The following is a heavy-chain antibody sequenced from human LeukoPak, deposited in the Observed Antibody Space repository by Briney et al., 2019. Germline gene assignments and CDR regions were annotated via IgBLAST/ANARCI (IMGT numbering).Heavy chain of an antibody. CDR3: TRGLLWSLS. CDR1: GFTFGSYW. V-gene: IGHV3-7*03. CDR2: IKQDGSEK. J-gene: IGHJ4*02. D-gene: IGHD3-10*01. Sequence: GGSLRLSCAASGFTFGSYWMSWVRQVPGKGLEWVANIKQDGSEKYYVDSVKGRFTISRDNAQNSLYLQMNSLRAEDTAVYYCTRGLLWSLSWGQGTLVTVSS.